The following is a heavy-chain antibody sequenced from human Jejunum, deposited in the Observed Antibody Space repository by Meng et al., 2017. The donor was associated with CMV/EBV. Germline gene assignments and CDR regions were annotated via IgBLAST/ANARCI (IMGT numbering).Heavy chain of an antibody. Sequence: AASGFTVSSYSMNWVRQAPGKGLEWVSYITSSSSTIYYADSVRGRFTISRDNAKNSLYLQMNSLRADDTALYYCARDPVLSGLDVWGQGATVTVSS. CDR3: ARDPVLSGLDV. CDR2: ITSSSSTI. CDR1: GFTVSSYS. V-gene: IGHV3-48*04. J-gene: IGHJ6*02.